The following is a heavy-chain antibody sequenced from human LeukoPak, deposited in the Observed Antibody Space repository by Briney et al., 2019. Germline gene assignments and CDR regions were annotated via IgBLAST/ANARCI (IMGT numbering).Heavy chain of an antibody. CDR2: IYCSGST. CDR3: ARPADWGSGNYYGMDV. CDR1: GGSISSSSYY. V-gene: IGHV4-39*01. J-gene: IGHJ6*02. Sequence: SETLSLTCTVSGGSISSSSYYWGWIRQPPGKGLEWIGSIYCSGSTYYNPSLKSRVTISVDTSKNQFSLKLSSVTAADTAVYYCARPADWGSGNYYGMDVWGQGTTVTVSS. D-gene: IGHD7-27*01.